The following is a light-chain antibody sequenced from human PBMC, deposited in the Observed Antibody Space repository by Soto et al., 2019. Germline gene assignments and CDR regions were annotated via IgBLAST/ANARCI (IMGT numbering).Light chain of an antibody. CDR2: DVT. V-gene: IGLV2-11*01. CDR3: CSYAGTYTFFV. Sequence: QSALTQPRSVSGSPGQSVTISCSRSSSDVGGYNYVSWYQQQPGKAPKLLIYDVTIRTSGVSDRFSGSKSGNTASLTISDLQAEDDGDYYCCSYAGTYTFFVFGTGTKLTVL. CDR1: SSDVGGYNY. J-gene: IGLJ1*01.